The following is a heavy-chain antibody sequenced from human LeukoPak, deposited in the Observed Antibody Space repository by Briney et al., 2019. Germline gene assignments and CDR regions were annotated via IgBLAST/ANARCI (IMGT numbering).Heavy chain of an antibody. Sequence: GESLKISCKGSGYSFTSYWIGWVRQMPGKGLEWMGIIYPGDSDTRYSPSFQGQVTTSADKSISTAYLQWSSLKASDTAMYYCARRPYDILTGYLEYYFDYWGQGTLVTVSS. CDR3: ARRPYDILTGYLEYYFDY. V-gene: IGHV5-51*01. J-gene: IGHJ4*02. CDR2: IYPGDSDT. D-gene: IGHD3-9*01. CDR1: GYSFTSYW.